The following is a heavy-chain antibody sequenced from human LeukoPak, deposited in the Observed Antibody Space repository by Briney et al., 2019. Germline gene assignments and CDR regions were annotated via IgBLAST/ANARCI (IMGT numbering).Heavy chain of an antibody. CDR1: GFTFSNYW. Sequence: GGSLRPSCAASGFTFSNYWMHWVRQTPGKGLVWVSRINNDGSTTSYADSVKGRFTISRDNAKNTLYLQMNSLRAEDTAVYYCARGPPMYSYGSSAYHYDYFDYWGQGTLVTVSS. D-gene: IGHD3-22*01. CDR2: INNDGSTT. V-gene: IGHV3-74*01. CDR3: ARGPPMYSYGSSAYHYDYFDY. J-gene: IGHJ4*02.